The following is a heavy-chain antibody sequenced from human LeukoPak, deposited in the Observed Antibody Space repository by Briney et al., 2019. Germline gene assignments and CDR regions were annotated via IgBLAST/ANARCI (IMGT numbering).Heavy chain of an antibody. J-gene: IGHJ3*02. CDR2: TIPILGIA. D-gene: IGHD1-26*01. V-gene: IGHV1-69*04. Sequence: SVKVSCKASGGTFSSYAISWVRQAPGQGLEWMGRTIPILGIANYAQKFQGRVTITADKSTSTAYMELSSLRSEDTAVYYCARWARVGATTRAFDIWGQGTMVTVSS. CDR1: GGTFSSYA. CDR3: ARWARVGATTRAFDI.